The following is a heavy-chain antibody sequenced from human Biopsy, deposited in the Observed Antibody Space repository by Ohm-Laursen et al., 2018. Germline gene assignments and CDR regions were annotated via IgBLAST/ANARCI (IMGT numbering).Heavy chain of an antibody. V-gene: IGHV3-66*01. D-gene: IGHD3-16*01. CDR2: IYSGGDT. CDR3: ANSIVPIYYDVTGEGAFDA. Sequence: GSLRLSCAASGFTVYNNYMTWVRQAPGKGLEWVSLIYSGGDTRYADSVKGRFTISRDSSKNTLYLQMNSLRVEDTAVYYCANSIVPIYYDVTGEGAFDAWGQGTMVTVSS. CDR1: GFTVYNNY. J-gene: IGHJ3*01.